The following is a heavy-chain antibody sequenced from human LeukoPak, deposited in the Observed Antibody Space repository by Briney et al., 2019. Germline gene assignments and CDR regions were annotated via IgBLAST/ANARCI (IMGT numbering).Heavy chain of an antibody. J-gene: IGHJ4*02. Sequence: GGSLRLSCAASGFTFSTYAMTWVRRAPGKGLEWVSAVRGSGTDTYYADSVKGRFTISRDNAKNTLYLQMNSLRAEDTAVYYCTSLGGLDYWCQGTLVSVSS. CDR2: VRGSGTDT. CDR3: TSLGGLDY. CDR1: GFTFSTYA. V-gene: IGHV3-23*01. D-gene: IGHD3-10*01.